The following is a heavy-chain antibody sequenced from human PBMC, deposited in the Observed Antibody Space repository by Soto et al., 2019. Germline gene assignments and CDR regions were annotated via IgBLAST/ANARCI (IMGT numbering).Heavy chain of an antibody. J-gene: IGHJ6*03. D-gene: IGHD1-1*01. V-gene: IGHV1-18*01. Sequence: GASVKVSCKASGYTFTSYGISWVRQAPGQGLEWMGWISAYNGNTNYAQKLQGRVTMTTDTSTSTAYMELRSLRSDDTAVYYCAKSRTRVYYYYMDVWGKGTTVTVSS. CDR2: ISAYNGNT. CDR3: AKSRTRVYYYYMDV. CDR1: GYTFTSYG.